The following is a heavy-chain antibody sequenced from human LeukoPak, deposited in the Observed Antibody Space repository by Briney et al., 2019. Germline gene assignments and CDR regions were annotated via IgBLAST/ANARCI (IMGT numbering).Heavy chain of an antibody. D-gene: IGHD2-2*01. Sequence: GGSLRLSCEASGFTFSSHAMSWVRQAPGKGLEWVSVVGDSGSTTIYADSVRGRFTIPRDNSKNTVYLQMNSLRAEDTAVYYCAKDRRCSGTSCYGIVDYWGQGTLVTVSS. V-gene: IGHV3-23*01. CDR3: AKDRRCSGTSCYGIVDY. CDR1: GFTFSSHA. CDR2: VGDSGSTT. J-gene: IGHJ4*02.